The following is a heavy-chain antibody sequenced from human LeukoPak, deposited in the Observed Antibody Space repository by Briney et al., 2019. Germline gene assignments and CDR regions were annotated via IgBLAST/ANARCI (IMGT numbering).Heavy chain of an antibody. J-gene: IGHJ3*02. CDR3: ARDPGYDFWSGTDAFDI. Sequence: PSETLSLTCTVSGGSISSSSYYWGWIRQPPGKGLEWIGSIYYSGSTYYNPSLKSRVTISVDTSKNQFSLKLSSVTAADTAVYYCARDPGYDFWSGTDAFDIWGQGTMVTVSS. CDR1: GGSISSSSYY. V-gene: IGHV4-39*07. D-gene: IGHD3-3*01. CDR2: IYYSGST.